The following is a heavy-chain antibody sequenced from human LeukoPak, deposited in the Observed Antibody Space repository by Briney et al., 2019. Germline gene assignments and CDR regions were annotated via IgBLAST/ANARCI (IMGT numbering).Heavy chain of an antibody. Sequence: GGSLRLSCVASGFSFSSYSMNWVRQAPGKVLEWVSYISSSTSTIYYADSVKGRFTISRDNARDSLYLQMNSLRAEDTAVYYCARRDHYYSGMDVWGQGTTVTVSS. CDR3: ARRDHYYSGMDV. CDR2: ISSSTSTI. J-gene: IGHJ6*02. V-gene: IGHV3-48*04. CDR1: GFSFSSYS.